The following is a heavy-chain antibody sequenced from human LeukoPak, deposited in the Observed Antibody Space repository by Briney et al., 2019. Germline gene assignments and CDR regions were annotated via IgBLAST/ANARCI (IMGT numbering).Heavy chain of an antibody. D-gene: IGHD6-13*01. CDR1: GFTFSDYW. CDR3: ATSDATAGGPY. CDR2: IKQDSTAT. Sequence: GWSLRLSCAASGFTFSDYWMTWVRQAPGKGLEWVANIKQDSTATFYGASVKGRFTISRDNSKNSLYLQMDSLRVEDTAVYYCATSDATAGGPYWGQGTLVTVSS. J-gene: IGHJ4*02. V-gene: IGHV3-7*01.